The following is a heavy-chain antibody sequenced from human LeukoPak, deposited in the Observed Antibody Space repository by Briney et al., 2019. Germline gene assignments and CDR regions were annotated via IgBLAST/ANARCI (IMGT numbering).Heavy chain of an antibody. CDR1: GGSISSYY. Sequence: MSSETLSLTCTVSGGSISSYYWSWIRQPPGKGLEWIGYIYYSGSTNYNPSLKSRVTISVDTSKNQFSLKLSSVTAADTAVYYCARGEHYDFWRDLGHFDYWGQGTLVTVSS. CDR2: IYYSGST. CDR3: ARGEHYDFWRDLGHFDY. D-gene: IGHD3-3*01. J-gene: IGHJ4*02. V-gene: IGHV4-59*01.